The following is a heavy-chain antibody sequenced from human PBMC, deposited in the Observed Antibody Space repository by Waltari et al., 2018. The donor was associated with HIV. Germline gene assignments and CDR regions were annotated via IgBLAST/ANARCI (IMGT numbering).Heavy chain of an antibody. Sequence: RSLRLSCAASGFTFNNYGMSWVRQTPGKGLDWVAVIWYDGSKKDYADSVKGRFTISRDNSNNRLYRQMNSLRVDDTAVYLCARGAPWEGYNSDWYFDLWGRGTLVTVSS. CDR3: ARGAPWEGYNSDWYFDL. CDR1: GFTFNNYG. J-gene: IGHJ2*01. D-gene: IGHD5-12*01. V-gene: IGHV3-33*01. CDR2: IWYDGSKK.